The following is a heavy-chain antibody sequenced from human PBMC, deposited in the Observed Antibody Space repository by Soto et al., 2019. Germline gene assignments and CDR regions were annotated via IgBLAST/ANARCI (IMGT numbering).Heavy chain of an antibody. J-gene: IGHJ3*02. D-gene: IGHD3-22*01. CDR1: GFTFSSYG. CDR3: AREEGGGEAEVITTIRAFDI. Sequence: QVQLVESGGGVVQPGRSLRLSCAASGFTFSSYGMHWVRQAPGKGLEWVAVIWYDGSNKYYADSVKGRFTISRDNSKNMLDRQMNSLRAEDTAVYYCAREEGGGEAEVITTIRAFDIWGQGTMVTVSS. V-gene: IGHV3-33*01. CDR2: IWYDGSNK.